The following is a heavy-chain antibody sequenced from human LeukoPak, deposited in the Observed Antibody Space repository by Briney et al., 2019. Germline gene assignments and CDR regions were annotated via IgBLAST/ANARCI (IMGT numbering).Heavy chain of an antibody. CDR3: ARVSYDFWSGYYSDYFDY. J-gene: IGHJ4*02. CDR1: GGTFSSYA. Sequence: ASVKVSCKASGGTFSSYAISWVRQAPGQGLEWMGWINPNSGGTNYAQKFQGRVTMTRDTSISTAYMELSRLRSDDTAVYYCARVSYDFWSGYYSDYFDYWGQGTLVTVSS. CDR2: INPNSGGT. D-gene: IGHD3-3*01. V-gene: IGHV1-2*02.